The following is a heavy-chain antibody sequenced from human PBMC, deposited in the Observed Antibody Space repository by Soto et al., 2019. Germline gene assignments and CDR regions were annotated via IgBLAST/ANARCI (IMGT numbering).Heavy chain of an antibody. D-gene: IGHD3-9*01. CDR1: GYTFTNYG. CDR2: ISGYDHTT. Sequence: ASVKVSCKTSGYTFTNYGISWVRQAPGQGLEWMAWISGYDHTTNYAQKFQGRVTMTTDTSTSTAYMELRSLRFDDTAVYFCVFEDIVLTGYALDYWGQGTLVTVSS. J-gene: IGHJ4*02. CDR3: VFEDIVLTGYALDY. V-gene: IGHV1-18*01.